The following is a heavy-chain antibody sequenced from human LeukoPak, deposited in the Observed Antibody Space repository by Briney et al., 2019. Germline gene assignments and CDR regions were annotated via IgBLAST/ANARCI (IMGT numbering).Heavy chain of an antibody. D-gene: IGHD1-26*01. CDR3: TRDPIPVGATAEGY. CDR1: GFTFGDYA. CDR2: IRSKAYGGTT. Sequence: GGSLRLSCTASGFTFGDYAMSWVRQAPGKGLEWVGFIRSKAYGGTTEYAASVKGRFTISRDDSKSIAYLQMNSLKTEDTAVYYCTRDPIPVGATAEGYGGQGTLVTVSS. J-gene: IGHJ4*02. V-gene: IGHV3-49*04.